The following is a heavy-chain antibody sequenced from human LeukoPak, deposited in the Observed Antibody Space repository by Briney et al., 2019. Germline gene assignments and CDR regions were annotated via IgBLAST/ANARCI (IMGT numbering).Heavy chain of an antibody. D-gene: IGHD6-19*01. J-gene: IGHJ4*02. V-gene: IGHV4-39*01. CDR1: GGSISSSSYY. Sequence: SETLSLTCTVSGGSISSSSYYWGWIRQPPGKGLEWIGSIYYSGSTYYNPSLKSRVTISVDTSKNQFSLKLSSVTAADTAVYSCARHNNRVAGANDYWGQGTLVTVSS. CDR3: ARHNNRVAGANDY. CDR2: IYYSGST.